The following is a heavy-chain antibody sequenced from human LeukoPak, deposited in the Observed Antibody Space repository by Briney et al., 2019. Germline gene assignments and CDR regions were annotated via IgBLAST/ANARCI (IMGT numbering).Heavy chain of an antibody. V-gene: IGHV1-18*01. CDR3: ARVSSAWAFAI. Sequence: ASVKLSCKASGYIFTSYGISWVRQAPGQGLEYVGWISAYNGNTNYTQKLQARVTRTTDTSTSTAYMELRRLRSDDTAVYDCARVSSAWAFAIWGQGTRVTVSS. D-gene: IGHD2/OR15-2a*01. CDR1: GYIFTSYG. CDR2: ISAYNGNT. J-gene: IGHJ3*02.